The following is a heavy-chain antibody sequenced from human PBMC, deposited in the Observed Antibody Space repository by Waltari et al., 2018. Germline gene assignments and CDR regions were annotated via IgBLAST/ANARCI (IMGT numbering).Heavy chain of an antibody. CDR1: GFTFDDYA. Sequence: EVQLVESGGGLVQPGRSLRLSCAASGFTFDDYAMHWVRQAPGKGLVWVSGISWNSGSIVYADSVKGRFTISRDNAKNSLYLQMNSLRAEDTALYYCAKDDSSSFFWGQGTMVTVSS. CDR2: ISWNSGSI. J-gene: IGHJ3*01. D-gene: IGHD6-13*01. V-gene: IGHV3-9*01. CDR3: AKDDSSSFF.